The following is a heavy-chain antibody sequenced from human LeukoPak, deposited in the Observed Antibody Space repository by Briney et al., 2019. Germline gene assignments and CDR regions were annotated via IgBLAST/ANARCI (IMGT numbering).Heavy chain of an antibody. CDR3: AREAEWLVLGRAFFDY. Sequence: GGSLRLSCIASGFTFSDYWMHWVRQAPGKGPVWVSRIISDGSSVSYVDSVKGRFTMSRDNAKNTLYLQMNSLRVEDTAVYYCAREAEWLVLGRAFFDYWGQGTLVTVSS. V-gene: IGHV3-74*01. J-gene: IGHJ4*02. CDR2: IISDGSSV. D-gene: IGHD6-19*01. CDR1: GFTFSDYW.